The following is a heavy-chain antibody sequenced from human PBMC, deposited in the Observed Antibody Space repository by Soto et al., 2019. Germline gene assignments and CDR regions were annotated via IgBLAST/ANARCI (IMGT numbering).Heavy chain of an antibody. CDR2: INSDGSST. V-gene: IGHV3-74*01. J-gene: IGHJ6*02. CDR3: ATRSRGRGYSYGFLALGSSDAYYYYYGMDV. D-gene: IGHD5-18*01. Sequence: PGGSLRLSCAASGFTFSYYWMHWVRQAPGKGLVWVSRINSDGSSTSYADSVKGRFTISRDNSKNTLYLQMNSLRAEDTAVYYCATRSRGRGYSYGFLALGSSDAYYYYYGMDVWGQGTTVTVSS. CDR1: GFTFSYYW.